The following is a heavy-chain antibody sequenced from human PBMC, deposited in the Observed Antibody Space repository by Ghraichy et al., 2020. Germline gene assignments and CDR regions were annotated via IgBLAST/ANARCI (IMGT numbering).Heavy chain of an antibody. V-gene: IGHV1-18*04. D-gene: IGHD3-10*01. J-gene: IGHJ5*02. Sequence: ASVKVSCKASGYTFTSYGISWVRQAPGQGLEWMGWISAYNGNTNYAQKLQGRVTMTTDTSTSTAYMELRSLRSDDTAVYYCARGVRYYYGSGSYYRTNWFDPWGQGTLVTVSS. CDR1: GYTFTSYG. CDR2: ISAYNGNT. CDR3: ARGVRYYYGSGSYYRTNWFDP.